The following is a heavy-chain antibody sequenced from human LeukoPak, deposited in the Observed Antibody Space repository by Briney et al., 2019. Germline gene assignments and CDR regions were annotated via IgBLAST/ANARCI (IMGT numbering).Heavy chain of an antibody. CDR2: INLNSGGT. D-gene: IGHD6-25*01. J-gene: IGHJ4*02. V-gene: IGHV1-2*02. CDR3: ARVSASLDY. Sequence: SVKVCCKASGYTFTGYYMHLGREAPGQGLGWMGGINLNSGGTNYEQTFQGRVTMTRYTSISTTYMELSRLRSDDTAVYYCARVSASLDYWGQGTLVTVSS. CDR1: GYTFTGYY.